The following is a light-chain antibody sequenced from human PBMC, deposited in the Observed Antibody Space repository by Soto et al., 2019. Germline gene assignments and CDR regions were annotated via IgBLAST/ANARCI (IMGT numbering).Light chain of an antibody. CDR2: GAS. V-gene: IGKV3-20*01. J-gene: IGKJ1*01. CDR3: QQYDSSPRT. CDR1: QSLRSTS. Sequence: EIVLTQSPRTLSLSPGERATLSCRASQSLRSTSLAWYQQKPGQAPRLLISGASTRAADIPDRFSGSGSGTDFTLTIGRLEPEDLAVYYCQQYDSSPRTFGQGTKVEIE.